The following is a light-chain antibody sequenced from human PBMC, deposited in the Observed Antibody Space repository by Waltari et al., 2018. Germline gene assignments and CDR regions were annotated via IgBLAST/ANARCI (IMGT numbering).Light chain of an antibody. Sequence: QSALTQPASVSGSPGQSITISCSGSSSDVGGYNHVSWYQQHPGQAPKVVIYDVVNRPSGVFNRFSGSKSGNTAYLTISGLQAEDEADYYCSSYARTNTLILGGGTKLTVL. J-gene: IGLJ2*01. V-gene: IGLV2-14*03. CDR3: SSYARTNTLI. CDR2: DVV. CDR1: SSDVGGYNH.